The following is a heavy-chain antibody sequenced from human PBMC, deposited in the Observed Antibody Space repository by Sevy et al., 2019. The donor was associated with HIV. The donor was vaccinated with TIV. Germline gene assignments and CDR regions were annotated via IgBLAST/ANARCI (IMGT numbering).Heavy chain of an antibody. CDR2: IKQDGSEK. J-gene: IGHJ4*02. Sequence: GGSLRLSCAASGFTFSSYWMSWVRQAPGKGLEWVANIKQDGSEKNYVDSVKGRFTISRVNAKNSLYLQMNSLRADDTAVYYCARDGVMGSYWGQGTLVTVSS. CDR3: ARDGVMGSY. CDR1: GFTFSSYW. D-gene: IGHD3-16*01. V-gene: IGHV3-7*01.